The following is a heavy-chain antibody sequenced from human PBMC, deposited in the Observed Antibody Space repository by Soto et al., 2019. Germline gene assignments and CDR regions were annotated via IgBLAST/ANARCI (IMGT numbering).Heavy chain of an antibody. CDR3: AVPAASVAGASGSYYYYGMDV. Sequence: ASETLSLTCTVSGGSISSSSYYWGWIRQPPGKGLEWIGYIYYSGSPYYNPSLKSRVTISVDTSKNQFSLKLSSVTAADTAVYYCAVPAASVAGASGSYYYYGMDVWGQGTTVTVSS. D-gene: IGHD6-19*01. CDR2: IYYSGSP. CDR1: GGSISSSSYY. V-gene: IGHV4-39*01. J-gene: IGHJ6*02.